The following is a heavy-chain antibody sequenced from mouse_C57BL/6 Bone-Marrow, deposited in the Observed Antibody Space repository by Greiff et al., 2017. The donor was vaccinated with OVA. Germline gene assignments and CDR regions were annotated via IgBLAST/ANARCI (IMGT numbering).Heavy chain of an antibody. J-gene: IGHJ3*01. Sequence: EVQLQQSGPELVKPGASVKISCKASGYTFTDYYMNWVKQSHGQSLEWIGDINPNNGGTSYNQKFKGKATLTVDKSSSTAYMELRSLTSEDSAVYYCARVPATTVVPYWGKGTLVTVSA. CDR2: INPNNGGT. D-gene: IGHD1-1*01. V-gene: IGHV1-26*01. CDR3: ARVPATTVVPY. CDR1: GYTFTDYY.